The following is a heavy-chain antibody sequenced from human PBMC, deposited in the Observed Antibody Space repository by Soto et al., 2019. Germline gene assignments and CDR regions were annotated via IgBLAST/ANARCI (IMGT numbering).Heavy chain of an antibody. CDR2: INAGNGNT. Sequence: QVQLVQSGAEVKKPGASVKVSCKASGYTFTSYAMHWVRQAPGQRLEWMGWINAGNGNTKYSQKFQGRVTITRDTSASTAYMELSSLRSEDTAVYYCARVVGVLRYFDWLPPFDYWGQGTLVTVSS. V-gene: IGHV1-3*01. CDR1: GYTFTSYA. D-gene: IGHD3-9*01. CDR3: ARVVGVLRYFDWLPPFDY. J-gene: IGHJ4*02.